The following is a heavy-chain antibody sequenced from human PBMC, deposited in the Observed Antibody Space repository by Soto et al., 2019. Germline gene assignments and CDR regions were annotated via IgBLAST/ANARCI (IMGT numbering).Heavy chain of an antibody. CDR3: ARGDSTDCSNGVCSFFYNHDMDV. V-gene: IGHV1-2*04. D-gene: IGHD2-8*01. CDR1: GYSFTDYH. J-gene: IGHJ6*02. CDR2: INPKSGGT. Sequence: ASVKVSCKASGYSFTDYHLHWVRQAPGQGLEWLGRINPKSGGTSTAQKFQGWVTMTTDTSISTASMELTRLTSDDTAIYYCARGDSTDCSNGVCSFFYNHDMDVWGQGTTVTVSS.